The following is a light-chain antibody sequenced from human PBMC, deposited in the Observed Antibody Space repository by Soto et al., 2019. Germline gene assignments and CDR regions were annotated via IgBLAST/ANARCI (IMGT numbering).Light chain of an antibody. J-gene: IGKJ1*01. Sequence: AIQLTQSPSSLSASVGDSVTITCRASQGISSALAWYQQTPGRAPKLLIYDASTLASGVPSRFSGSRSGTEFTLTITSLQPDDVATYYCQQYNSYPWTFGQGTKVDIK. CDR2: DAS. CDR1: QGISSA. V-gene: IGKV1-13*02. CDR3: QQYNSYPWT.